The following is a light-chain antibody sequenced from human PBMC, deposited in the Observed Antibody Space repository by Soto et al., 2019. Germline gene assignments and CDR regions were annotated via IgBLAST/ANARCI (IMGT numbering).Light chain of an antibody. J-gene: IGLJ2*01. CDR3: SSYTSGRPLVV. CDR1: SGDVGGYNY. V-gene: IGLV2-14*03. Sequence: QSALIQTASVSGSPGQSITISCTGTSGDVGGYNYVSWYQQHPGKAPKLIIYDVNKRTSGVSDRFSGSKSGNMASLTISGLQAEDEAAYYCSSYTSGRPLVVFGGGTKLTVL. CDR2: DVN.